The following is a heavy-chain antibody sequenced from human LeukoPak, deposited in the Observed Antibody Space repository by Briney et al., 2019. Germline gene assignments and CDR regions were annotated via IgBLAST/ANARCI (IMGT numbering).Heavy chain of an antibody. Sequence: SETLSLTCSVSGGSISSHYWSWIRQPPGKGLEWIGYIYYSGSTNYNPSLKSRVTISVDTSKNQFSLKLSSVTAADTAVYYCARDLGGSSSEHWGQGTLVTVSS. V-gene: IGHV4-59*11. J-gene: IGHJ4*02. CDR3: ARDLGGSSSEH. CDR1: GGSISSHY. CDR2: IYYSGST. D-gene: IGHD6-6*01.